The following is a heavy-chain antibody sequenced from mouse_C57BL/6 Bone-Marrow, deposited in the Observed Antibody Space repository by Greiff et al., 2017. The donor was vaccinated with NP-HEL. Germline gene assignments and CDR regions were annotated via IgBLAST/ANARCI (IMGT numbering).Heavy chain of an antibody. CDR2: INPGSGGT. CDR1: GYAFTNYL. CDR3: ARENWDYFDV. D-gene: IGHD4-1*01. J-gene: IGHJ1*03. Sequence: QVQLQQSGAELVRPGTSVKVSCKASGYAFTNYLIEWVKQRPGQGLEWIGVINPGSGGTNYNEKFKGKATLTADKSSSTAYMQLSILTSEDSAVYFCARENWDYFDVWGTGTTVTVSS. V-gene: IGHV1-54*01.